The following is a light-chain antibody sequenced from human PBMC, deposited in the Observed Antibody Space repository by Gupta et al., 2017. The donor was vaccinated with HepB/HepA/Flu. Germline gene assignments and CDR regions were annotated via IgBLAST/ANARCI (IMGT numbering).Light chain of an antibody. V-gene: IGLV10-54*04. Sequence: QAGLTQPPSVSKGLRQTATLTCTGNSNNVGNQGAAWLQQHQGHPPKLLSYNNNNRPSGISERFSASRSGNTASLTITVLQPEDEADYYCSAWDSSLSAQVFGGGTKLTV. CDR3: SAWDSSLSAQV. CDR1: SNNVGNQG. CDR2: NNN. J-gene: IGLJ2*01.